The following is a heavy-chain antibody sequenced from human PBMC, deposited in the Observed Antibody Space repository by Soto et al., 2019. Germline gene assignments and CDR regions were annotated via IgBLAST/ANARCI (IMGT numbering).Heavy chain of an antibody. CDR2: ISYDGTNK. CDR3: SNLVYSSGLSADF. J-gene: IGHJ4*02. CDR1: GFTFSGYG. D-gene: IGHD6-19*01. Sequence: QVQLVESGGGVVQPGRSLRLSCAASGFTFSGYGMHWVRQAPGKGLEWVALISYDGTNKYYADSVKGRFTISRDNSKNPLYLQMHSLRAEDTAVYYCSNLVYSSGLSADFWGQGTLVTVSS. V-gene: IGHV3-30*18.